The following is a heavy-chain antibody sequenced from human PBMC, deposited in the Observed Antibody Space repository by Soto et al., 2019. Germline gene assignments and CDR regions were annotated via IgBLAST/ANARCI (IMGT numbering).Heavy chain of an antibody. V-gene: IGHV1-69*01. Sequence: QVQLVQSGAEVKKPGSSVTVSCKASGGTFSSYAISWVRQAPGQGLEWMGGIIPIFGTANYAQKVQGRVPITADESTSTAYMELSSLRAEDTAVYYGATPGIAAAGHQEVGFFWGQGTLVTVSS. CDR1: GGTFSSYA. J-gene: IGHJ4*02. D-gene: IGHD6-13*01. CDR3: ATPGIAAAGHQEVGFF. CDR2: IIPIFGTA.